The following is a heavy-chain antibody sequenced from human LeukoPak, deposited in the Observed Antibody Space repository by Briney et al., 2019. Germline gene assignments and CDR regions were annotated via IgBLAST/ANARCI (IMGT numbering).Heavy chain of an antibody. CDR3: AREVMDNLRFDY. CDR1: GYTFTSYY. J-gene: IGHJ4*02. Sequence: ASVKVSCKASGYTFTSYYMHWVRQAPGQGLEWMGIINPSGGDTSYAQKFQGRLTMTRDSSTNTVYMELTSLRSEDTAVYYCAREVMDNLRFDYWGQGTLVTVSS. V-gene: IGHV1-46*01. D-gene: IGHD1-14*01. CDR2: INPSGGDT.